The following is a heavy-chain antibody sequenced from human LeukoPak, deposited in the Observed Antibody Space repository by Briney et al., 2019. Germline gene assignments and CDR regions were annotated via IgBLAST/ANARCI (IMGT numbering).Heavy chain of an antibody. D-gene: IGHD3-10*01. Sequence: GGSLRLSCAACGFTFSSYAMSWVRQAPGKGLEWVSAISGSGGSTYYADSVKGRFTISRDNSKNTLYLQMNSLRAEDTAVYYCAKSSQDLWFGELSPNFDYWGQGTLVTVSS. J-gene: IGHJ4*02. CDR1: GFTFSSYA. V-gene: IGHV3-23*01. CDR3: AKSSQDLWFGELSPNFDY. CDR2: ISGSGGST.